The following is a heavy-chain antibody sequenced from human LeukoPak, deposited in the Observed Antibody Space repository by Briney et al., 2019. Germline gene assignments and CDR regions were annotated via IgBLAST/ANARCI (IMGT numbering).Heavy chain of an antibody. CDR1: GGSISSGGYY. D-gene: IGHD5-12*01. V-gene: IGHV4-31*11. Sequence: SPTLSLTCAVSGGSISSGGYYWSWIRQHPGKGLEWIGYIYYSGSTYYNPSLKSRVTISLDTSKNQFSLKLSSVTAADTAVYYCARGVDIVATTHFDYWGQGTLVTVSS. J-gene: IGHJ4*02. CDR2: IYYSGST. CDR3: ARGVDIVATTHFDY.